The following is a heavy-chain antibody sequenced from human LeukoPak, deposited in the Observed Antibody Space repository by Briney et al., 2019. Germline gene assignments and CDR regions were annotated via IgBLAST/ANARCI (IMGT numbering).Heavy chain of an antibody. D-gene: IGHD2-2*01. CDR3: ATVGFCNTTSCFYYYYGLDV. J-gene: IGHJ6*02. CDR1: GVTFPNAW. V-gene: IGHV3-15*01. Sequence: GSLRLSCAASGVTFPNAWMSWARQAPGKGLEWVGRIKSKTDGGSTDYGAPVKGRFTISRDDSKNTLYLQMNSVKTEDTAVYFCATVGFCNTTSCFYYYYGLDVWGQGTTVTVSS. CDR2: IKSKTDGGST.